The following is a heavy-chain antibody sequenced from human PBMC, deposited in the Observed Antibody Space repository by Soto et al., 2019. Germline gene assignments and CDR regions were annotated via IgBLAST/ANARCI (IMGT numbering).Heavy chain of an antibody. V-gene: IGHV4-59*01. J-gene: IGHJ4*02. CDR2: IYYSGST. CDR1: GGSISSYY. Sequence: SETLSLTCTVSGGSISSYYWSWIRQPPGKGLEWIGYIYYSGSTNYNPSLKSRVTISVDTSKNQFSLKLSSVTAADTAVYYCARMFDGDYFDYWGQGTLVTVSS. D-gene: IGHD3-10*02. CDR3: ARMFDGDYFDY.